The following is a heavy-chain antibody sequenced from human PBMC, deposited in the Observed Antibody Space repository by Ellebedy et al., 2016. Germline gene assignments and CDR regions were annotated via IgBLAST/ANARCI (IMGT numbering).Heavy chain of an antibody. J-gene: IGHJ3*01. D-gene: IGHD3-22*01. CDR1: ELNLGNYF. V-gene: IGHV3-23*01. CDR3: VRGPYSSGHCDAFDV. CDR2: ISAGSDTT. Sequence: GESLKISXTASELNLGNYFMSWVRQAPGKGLEWVSTISAGSDTTRLADSVQGRFTISRDNSKNTLYVQMNSLRSEDTSIYYCVRGPYSSGHCDAFDVWGRGTMVIVFS.